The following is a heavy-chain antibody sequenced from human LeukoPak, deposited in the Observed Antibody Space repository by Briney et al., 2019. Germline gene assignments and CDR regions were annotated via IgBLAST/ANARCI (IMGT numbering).Heavy chain of an antibody. Sequence: PGGSLRLSCAASGFTFSSYSMNWVRQAPGKGLEWVSYISSSSSTIYYADSVKGRFTISRDNAKNSLYLQMNSLRDEDTAVYYCARESGSSGWFPNFDYWGQGTLVTASS. J-gene: IGHJ4*02. D-gene: IGHD6-19*01. CDR1: GFTFSSYS. CDR3: ARESGSSGWFPNFDY. CDR2: ISSSSSTI. V-gene: IGHV3-48*02.